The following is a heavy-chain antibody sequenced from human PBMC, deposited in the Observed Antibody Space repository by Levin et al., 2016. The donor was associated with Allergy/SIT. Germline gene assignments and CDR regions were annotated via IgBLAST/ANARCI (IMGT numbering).Heavy chain of an antibody. CDR2: INPNSGGT. CDR1: GYTFTGYY. CDR3: ARDESTGITMISGYYYDYYGMDV. J-gene: IGHJ6*02. D-gene: IGHD1-7*01. Sequence: ASVKVSCKASGYTFTGYYMHWVRQAPGQGLEWMGWINPNSGGTNYAQKFQGRVTMTRDTSISTAYMELSRLRSDDTAVYYCARDESTGITMISGYYYDYYGMDVWGQGTTVTVSS. V-gene: IGHV1-2*02.